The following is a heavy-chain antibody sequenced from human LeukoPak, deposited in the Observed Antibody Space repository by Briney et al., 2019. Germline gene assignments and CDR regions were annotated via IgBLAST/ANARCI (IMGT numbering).Heavy chain of an antibody. CDR3: ARFDDTALDY. D-gene: IGHD5-18*01. V-gene: IGHV4-39*07. CDR2: IYYSGST. CDR1: GGSISSSSYY. Sequence: KPSETLSLTCTVSGGSISSSSYYWGWIRQPPGKGLEWIGSIYYSGSTYYNPSLKSRVTISVDTSKNQFSLKLSSVTAADTAVYYCARFDDTALDYWGQGTLVTVSS. J-gene: IGHJ4*02.